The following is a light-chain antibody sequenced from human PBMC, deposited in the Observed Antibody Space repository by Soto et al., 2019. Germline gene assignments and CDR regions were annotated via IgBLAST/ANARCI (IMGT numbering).Light chain of an antibody. CDR2: DAS. Sequence: EIVLTQSPATLSLSPGERATLSCRASQSVSSSLGWYQQKPGQAPRLLIYDASNRASDIPARFSGSGSGTDFTLTINNLEPEDFAVYYCQQCISRPPTFGPGTRLEIK. CDR3: QQCISRPPT. CDR1: QSVSSS. V-gene: IGKV3-11*01. J-gene: IGKJ5*01.